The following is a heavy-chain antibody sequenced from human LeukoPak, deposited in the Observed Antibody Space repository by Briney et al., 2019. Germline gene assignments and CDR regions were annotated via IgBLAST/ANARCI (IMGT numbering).Heavy chain of an antibody. D-gene: IGHD6-19*01. Sequence: QPGGSLRLSCAASGFSFSAYWMGWVRQAPGKGLEWVVNIKEDGSDKYYEDSVKGRFIISRDNAKNSVFLQLSSLRVEDTAVYYCARTYPGIALAGTFDYWGRGTLVTVSS. J-gene: IGHJ4*02. CDR3: ARTYPGIALAGTFDY. CDR1: GFSFSAYW. V-gene: IGHV3-7*01. CDR2: IKEDGSDK.